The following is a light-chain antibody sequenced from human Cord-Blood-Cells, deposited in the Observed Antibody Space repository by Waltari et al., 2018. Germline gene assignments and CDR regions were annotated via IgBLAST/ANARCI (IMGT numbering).Light chain of an antibody. CDR1: SLRSYY. CDR3: NSRDSSGNHLDWV. CDR2: GKN. Sequence: SSELTQDPAVSVALGQTVRITCQGDSLRSYYASWYQQKPGQAPVLVIYGKNNRPSAIPDPVSGSSSGNTASLTITGAQAEDEADYYCNSRDSSGNHLDWVFGGGTKLTVL. V-gene: IGLV3-19*01. J-gene: IGLJ3*02.